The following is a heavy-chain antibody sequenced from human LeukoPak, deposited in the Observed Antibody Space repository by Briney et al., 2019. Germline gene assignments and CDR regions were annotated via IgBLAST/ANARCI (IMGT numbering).Heavy chain of an antibody. CDR2: ISGGGDST. CDR3: AKARSLYRDAFGI. CDR1: GFTFSNYA. Sequence: PGGSLRLSCAASGFTFSNYAMNWVRQAPGRGLEWVSIISGGGDSTYYADSVKGRFTISRDNSRNTLYLQMNSLRAEDTAVYFCAKARSLYRDAFGIWGQGTMVTVSS. D-gene: IGHD2-2*02. V-gene: IGHV3-23*01. J-gene: IGHJ3*02.